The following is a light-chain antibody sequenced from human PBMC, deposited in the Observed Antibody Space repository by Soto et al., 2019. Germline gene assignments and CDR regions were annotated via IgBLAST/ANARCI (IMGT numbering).Light chain of an antibody. J-gene: IGLJ7*01. CDR2: DTS. Sequence: QAVVTQEPSLTVSPGGTVTLTCGSSTGAVTSGHYPYWFQQKPGQAPRTLIYDTSNKHSWTPARFSGSLLGGKAALTLSGAQPEDEAEYYFLLSYSGARRFAVFGGGTQLTVL. CDR3: LLSYSGARRFAV. V-gene: IGLV7-46*01. CDR1: TGAVTSGHY.